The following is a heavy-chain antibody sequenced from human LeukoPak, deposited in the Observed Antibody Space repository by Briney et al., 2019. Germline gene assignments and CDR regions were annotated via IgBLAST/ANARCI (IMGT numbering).Heavy chain of an antibody. CDR2: ILYDGSNK. CDR1: RFPFRSYA. V-gene: IGHV3-30*04. Sequence: PGGSLRLSCAASRFPFRSYAMHWVRQPPGKGLEWLAVILYDGSNKDYADSVKGRFTISRDNSKNTLFLQMNSLRAEATAVYYCARDGDGSGWYSGGFDIWGQGTMVTVSS. CDR3: ARDGDGSGWYSGGFDI. J-gene: IGHJ3*02. D-gene: IGHD6-19*01.